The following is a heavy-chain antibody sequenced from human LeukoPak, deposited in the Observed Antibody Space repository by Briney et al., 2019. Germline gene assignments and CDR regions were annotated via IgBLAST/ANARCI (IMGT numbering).Heavy chain of an antibody. J-gene: IGHJ4*02. CDR3: AKDRRYNWNYVSPFDY. D-gene: IGHD1-7*01. Sequence: PGGSLRLSCAASGFIFSTYWMSWVRQAPGKGLEWVSAISGSGGSTYYADSVKGRFTISRDNSKNTLYLQMNSLRAEDTAVYYCAKDRRYNWNYVSPFDYWGQGTLVTVSS. V-gene: IGHV3-23*01. CDR2: ISGSGGST. CDR1: GFIFSTYW.